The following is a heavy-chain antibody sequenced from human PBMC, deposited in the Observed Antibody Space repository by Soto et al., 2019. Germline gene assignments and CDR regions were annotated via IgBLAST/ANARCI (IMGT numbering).Heavy chain of an antibody. V-gene: IGHV3-48*02. CDR2: ISTTSFTI. CDR3: ARDRCYAGTCYYASDS. J-gene: IGHJ1*01. Sequence: PGGSLRLSCAASGFRFSTYDMDWLRQAPGKGPEWIAHISTTSFTIYYADSVKGRFTISRDNARNSLYLEMNSLRDEDTAVYYCARDRCYAGTCYYASDSWGQGTLVTVSS. D-gene: IGHD3-16*01. CDR1: GFRFSTYD.